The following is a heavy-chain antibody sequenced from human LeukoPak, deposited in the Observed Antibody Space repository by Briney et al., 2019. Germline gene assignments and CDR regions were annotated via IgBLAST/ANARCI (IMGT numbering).Heavy chain of an antibody. CDR1: GFSFSSFA. CDR2: ITGGHYAT. Sequence: GGSLRLSCAASGFSFSSFAMTWVRHAPGKGREWVSSITGGHYATYDTDSVKGRFTISRDNAKNTLYLQMNSLRADDTAIYYCTKDPNGDYIGAFDPWGQGTLVTVSS. J-gene: IGHJ5*02. V-gene: IGHV3-23*01. CDR3: TKDPNGDYIGAFDP. D-gene: IGHD4-17*01.